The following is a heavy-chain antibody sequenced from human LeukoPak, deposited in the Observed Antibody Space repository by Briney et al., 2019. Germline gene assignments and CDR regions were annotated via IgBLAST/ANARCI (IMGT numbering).Heavy chain of an antibody. CDR2: INPNSGGT. CDR3: ARATGSVDYYDMDV. CDR1: GYTFTGYY. J-gene: IGHJ6*03. V-gene: IGHV1-2*02. D-gene: IGHD1-1*01. Sequence: ASVKVSCKTSGYTFTGYYMHWVRQAPGQGLEWMGWINPNSGGTNYAQKFQGRVTMTRDTSISTAYMELSRLRSDDTAVYYCARATGSVDYYDMDVWHKGSTGTVSS.